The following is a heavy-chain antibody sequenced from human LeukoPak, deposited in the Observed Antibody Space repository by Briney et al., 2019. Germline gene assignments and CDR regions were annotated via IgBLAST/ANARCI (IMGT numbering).Heavy chain of an antibody. CDR2: INYTGST. CDR1: GGSISNYY. V-gene: IGHV4-59*01. D-gene: IGHD5-18*01. CDR3: ARNQRGYNYGPFDY. Sequence: SETLSLTCTVSGGSISNYYWSWIRQPPGRGLEWIGYINYTGSTNYNPSLKSRLTISVDTSKNQFSLKLSSVTAADTAVYYCARNQRGYNYGPFDYWGQGTLVTVSS. J-gene: IGHJ4*02.